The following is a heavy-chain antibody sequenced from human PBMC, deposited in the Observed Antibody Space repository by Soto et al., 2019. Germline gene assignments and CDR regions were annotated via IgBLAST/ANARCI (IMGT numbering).Heavy chain of an antibody. Sequence: EVQLVESGGGLVKPGGSLRLSCAASGFTFSNYNMNWVRQAPGKGLEWVSFISSSSSYIYYADSVKGRFTISRDNAKNSLYLQRNSLSAGGPAVYYCARDFYDSGGYYFGYCFDDWGQGTLVTVSS. V-gene: IGHV3-21*01. CDR3: ARDFYDSGGYYFGYCFDD. D-gene: IGHD3-22*01. CDR1: GFTFSNYN. J-gene: IGHJ4*02. CDR2: ISSSSSYI.